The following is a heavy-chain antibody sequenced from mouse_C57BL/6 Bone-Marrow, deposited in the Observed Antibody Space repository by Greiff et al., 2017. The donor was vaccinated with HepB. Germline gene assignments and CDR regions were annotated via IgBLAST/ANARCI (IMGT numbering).Heavy chain of an antibody. CDR1: GYSFTGYY. Sequence: VQLQQSGPELVKPGASVKISCKASGYSFTGYYMNWVKQSPEKSLEWIGEINPSNGGTTYNQKFKAKATLTVDKSSSTAYMQLKSLTSEDSAVYYCARAGTVGYWGQGTTLTVSS. D-gene: IGHD1-1*01. CDR2: INPSNGGT. J-gene: IGHJ2*01. V-gene: IGHV1-42*01. CDR3: ARAGTVGY.